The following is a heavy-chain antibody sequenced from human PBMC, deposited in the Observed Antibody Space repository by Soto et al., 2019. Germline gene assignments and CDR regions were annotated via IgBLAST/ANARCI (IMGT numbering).Heavy chain of an antibody. CDR3: AKWVGSGWNRWFDP. D-gene: IGHD6-19*01. CDR2: ISGGGGST. Sequence: EVQLLESGGGLVQPGGSLRLSCAASGFSFSSYAMSWVRQAPGKGLEWVSAISGGGGSTYYADSVKGRFTISRDNSKNTLYLPMNSVSAEDTAAYYCAKWVGSGWNRWFDPWGQGTRVTVSS. CDR1: GFSFSSYA. V-gene: IGHV3-23*01. J-gene: IGHJ5*02.